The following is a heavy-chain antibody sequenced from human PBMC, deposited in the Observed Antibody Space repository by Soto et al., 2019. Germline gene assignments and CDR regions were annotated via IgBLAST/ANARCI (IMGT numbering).Heavy chain of an antibody. CDR1: GFTFSSYS. Sequence: EVQLVESGGGLVQPGGSLRLSCAASGFTFSSYSTNWVRQAPGKGLEWVSYISSSSSTIYYADSVKGRFTISRDNAKNSLYLQMNSLRDEDTAVYYCAMGPYNWGGYFDLWGRGTLVTVSS. D-gene: IGHD3-3*01. V-gene: IGHV3-48*02. J-gene: IGHJ2*01. CDR3: AMGPYNWGGYFDL. CDR2: ISSSSSTI.